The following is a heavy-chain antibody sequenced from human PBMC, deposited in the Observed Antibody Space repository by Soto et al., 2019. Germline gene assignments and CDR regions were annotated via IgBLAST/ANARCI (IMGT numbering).Heavy chain of an antibody. Sequence: QITLKESGPTLVKPTQTLTLTCTFSGFSLSADGVGVGWIRQPPGKAPEWRALIFWDGDKRYSPFLKSRLSITADTSRNHVVLIMTDMDPVDTATFYCAHSQRRSRCSGGNCYHFDFWGQGTLVTVSS. J-gene: IGHJ4*02. CDR1: GFSLSADGVG. CDR3: AHSQRRSRCSGGNCYHFDF. V-gene: IGHV2-5*02. CDR2: IFWDGDK. D-gene: IGHD2-15*01.